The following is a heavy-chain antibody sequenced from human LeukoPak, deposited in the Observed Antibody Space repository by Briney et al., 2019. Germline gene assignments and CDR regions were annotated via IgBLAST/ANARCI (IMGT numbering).Heavy chain of an antibody. V-gene: IGHV3-23*01. CDR3: AREGDRGVVVADYFDF. CDR2: ISGRSGAI. J-gene: IGHJ4*02. Sequence: GGSLRLSCAASGFTFSYYSMAWVRQAPGKRLEWVSVISGRSGAIFYADSVKGRFTISRDNSKNMLHLQVSSLRAEDTAVYYCAREGDRGVVVADYFDFGGQGTVVTVSS. CDR1: GFTFSYYS. D-gene: IGHD5-12*01.